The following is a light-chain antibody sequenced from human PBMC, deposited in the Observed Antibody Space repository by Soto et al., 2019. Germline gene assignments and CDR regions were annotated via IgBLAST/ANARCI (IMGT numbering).Light chain of an antibody. CDR2: DAS. J-gene: IGKJ1*01. Sequence: EIVLTQSPATLSLSPGERATLSCRASQSVSSYLAWYQQKPGQAPRLLIYDASNRATGIPARFSGRGSGTDFTLTISSLEPEDFAVYYCQQRGDWPTFGQGTKVEIK. CDR1: QSVSSY. CDR3: QQRGDWPT. V-gene: IGKV3-11*01.